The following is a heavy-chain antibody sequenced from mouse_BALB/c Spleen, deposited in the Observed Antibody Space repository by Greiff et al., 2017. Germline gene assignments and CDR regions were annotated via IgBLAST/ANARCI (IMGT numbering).Heavy chain of an antibody. CDR3: ARGNYYGLTRAMDY. CDR2: ILPGSGST. CDR1: GYTFSSYW. J-gene: IGHJ4*01. D-gene: IGHD1-2*01. V-gene: IGHV1-9*01. Sequence: VQLQQSGAELMKPGASVKISCKATGYTFSSYWIEWVKQRPGHGLEWIGEILPGSGSTNYNEKFKGKATFTADTSSNTAYMQLSSLTSEDSAVYYCARGNYYGLTRAMDYWGQGTSVTVSS.